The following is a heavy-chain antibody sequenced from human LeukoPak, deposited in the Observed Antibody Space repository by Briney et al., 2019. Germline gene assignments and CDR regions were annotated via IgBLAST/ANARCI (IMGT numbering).Heavy chain of an antibody. Sequence: GGSLRLSCAASGFTFNNYAMSWVRQAPGKGLEWVSGINWNGGSTGYADSVKGRFTISRDNAKNSLYLQMNSLRAEDTALYYCAREDYGVYYWILWGQGTLVTVSS. CDR2: INWNGGST. CDR3: AREDYGVYYWIL. CDR1: GFTFNNYA. D-gene: IGHD4-17*01. J-gene: IGHJ4*02. V-gene: IGHV3-20*04.